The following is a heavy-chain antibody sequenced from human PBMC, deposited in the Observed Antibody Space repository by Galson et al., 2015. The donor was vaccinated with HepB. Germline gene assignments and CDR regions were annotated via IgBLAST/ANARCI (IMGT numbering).Heavy chain of an antibody. CDR3: ASQTGYSSGWDRDYYYYYYMDV. CDR2: IIPIFGTA. Sequence: TVKVSCKVSGGTFSRYPITWVRQAPGQGLEWMGGIIPIFGTANYAQKFQGRVTFTADGSTSTAYMELSSLRSDDTAVYYCASQTGYSSGWDRDYYYYYYMDVWGKGTTVTVSS. D-gene: IGHD6-19*01. J-gene: IGHJ6*03. CDR1: GGTFSRYP. V-gene: IGHV1-69*13.